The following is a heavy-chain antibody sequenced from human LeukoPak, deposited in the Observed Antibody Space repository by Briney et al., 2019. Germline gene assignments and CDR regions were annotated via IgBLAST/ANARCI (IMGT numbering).Heavy chain of an antibody. J-gene: IGHJ4*02. CDR2: IYYTGTT. D-gene: IGHD5-18*01. V-gene: IGHV4-39*02. CDR3: ARPGVAMAFDF. Sequence: SETLSLTCAVSGGSISKNNYYWGWIRQPPGKGLEWIGSIYYTGTTYYNPSLKSRVTISVDTSKNHLSLTLNSVTAADTAVYYCARPGVAMAFDFWGQGALVSVSS. CDR1: GGSISKNNYY.